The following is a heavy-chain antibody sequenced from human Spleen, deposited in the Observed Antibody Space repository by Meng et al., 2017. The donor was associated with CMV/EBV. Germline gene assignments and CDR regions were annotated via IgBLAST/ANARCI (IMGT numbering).Heavy chain of an antibody. Sequence: SETLSLTCTVSGSSISSGYYWGWIRQPPGKGLEWIGSIYHSGNTSYNPSLKSRVTISVDTSKNQFSLKLSSVTAADTALYYCARGGYSGSYSPFDYWGQGTLVTVSS. CDR2: IYHSGNT. V-gene: IGHV4-38-2*02. CDR3: ARGGYSGSYSPFDY. CDR1: GSSISSGYY. J-gene: IGHJ4*02. D-gene: IGHD1-26*01.